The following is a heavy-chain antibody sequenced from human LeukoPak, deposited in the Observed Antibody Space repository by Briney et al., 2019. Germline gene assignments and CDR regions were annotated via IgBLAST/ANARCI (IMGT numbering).Heavy chain of an antibody. CDR3: ARGGLTAGFDY. Sequence: PGGSLRLSCAASGFTFRNSWMTWVRQAPGKGLEWVTNINRDGSQIDYMDSVKGRFTISRDSANNALYLQMNSLRAEDTAVYYCARGGLTAGFDYWGQGTLVTVSS. J-gene: IGHJ4*02. V-gene: IGHV3-7*01. D-gene: IGHD3-10*01. CDR2: INRDGSQI. CDR1: GFTFRNSW.